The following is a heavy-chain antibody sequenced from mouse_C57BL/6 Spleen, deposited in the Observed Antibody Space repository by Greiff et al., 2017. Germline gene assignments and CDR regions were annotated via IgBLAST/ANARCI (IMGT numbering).Heavy chain of an antibody. CDR1: GFTFSDYY. Sequence: EVQLVESEGGLVQPGSSMKLSCTASGFTFSDYYMAWVRQVPEKGLEWVANINYDGSSTYYLDSLKSRFIISRDNAKNILYLQMSSLKSEDTATYYCAREGYGSLAYWGQGTLVTVSA. J-gene: IGHJ3*01. V-gene: IGHV5-16*01. CDR3: AREGYGSLAY. D-gene: IGHD1-1*01. CDR2: INYDGSST.